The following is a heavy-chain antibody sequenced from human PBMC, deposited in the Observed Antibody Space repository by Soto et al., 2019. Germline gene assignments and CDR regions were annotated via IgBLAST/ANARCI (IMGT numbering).Heavy chain of an antibody. CDR2: IKQDGSEK. D-gene: IGHD1-1*01. CDR1: GFTFSSYW. V-gene: IGHV3-7*05. CDR3: ARDEVRNWNVGRYYGMDV. J-gene: IGHJ6*02. Sequence: GGSLRLSCAASGFTFSSYWMSWVRQAPGKGLEWVAIIKQDGSEKYYVDSVKGRFTISRDNAKNSLYLQMNSLRAEDTAVYYCARDEVRNWNVGRYYGMDVWGQGTTVTVSS.